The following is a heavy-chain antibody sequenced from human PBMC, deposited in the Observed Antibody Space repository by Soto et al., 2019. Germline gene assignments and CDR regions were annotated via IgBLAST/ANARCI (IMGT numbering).Heavy chain of an antibody. CDR2: ISGSGGST. D-gene: IGHD4-17*01. J-gene: IGHJ6*02. Sequence: EVQLLESGGGLVQPGGSLRLSCAASGCTFSSYAMSWVRQAPGKGLEWVSAISGSGGSTYYADSVKGRFTISRDNSKNTLYLQMNSLRAEDTAVYYCAKDIARGGDYGFYYYYGMDVWGQGTTVTVSS. CDR1: GCTFSSYA. V-gene: IGHV3-23*01. CDR3: AKDIARGGDYGFYYYYGMDV.